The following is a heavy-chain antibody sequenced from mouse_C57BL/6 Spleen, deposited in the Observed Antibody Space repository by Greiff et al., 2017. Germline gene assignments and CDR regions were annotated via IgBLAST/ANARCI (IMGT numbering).Heavy chain of an antibody. CDR3: ARGTYYYGSRNYFDY. Sequence: LQESGAELVKPGASVKISCKASGYAFSSYWMNWVKQRPGKGLEWIGQIYPGDGDTNYNGKFKGKATLTADKSSSTAYMQLSSLTSEDSAVYFCARGTYYYGSRNYFDYWGQGTTLTVSS. CDR2: IYPGDGDT. CDR1: GYAFSSYW. D-gene: IGHD1-1*01. J-gene: IGHJ2*01. V-gene: IGHV1-80*01.